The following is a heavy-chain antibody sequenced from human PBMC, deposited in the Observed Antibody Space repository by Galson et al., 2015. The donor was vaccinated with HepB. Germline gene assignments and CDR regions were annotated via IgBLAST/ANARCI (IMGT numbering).Heavy chain of an antibody. CDR3: ARDQGIVVVPAAKVGLDY. Sequence: SLRLSCAASGLTLSGYWVSWVRQAQGKGLEWVANIKQDGSEKYYVDSVKGRFTISRDNAKNSLYLQMNSLRAEDTAVYYCARDQGIVVVPAAKVGLDYWGQGTLVTVSS. CDR1: GLTLSGYW. CDR2: IKQDGSEK. D-gene: IGHD2-2*01. J-gene: IGHJ4*02. V-gene: IGHV3-7*03.